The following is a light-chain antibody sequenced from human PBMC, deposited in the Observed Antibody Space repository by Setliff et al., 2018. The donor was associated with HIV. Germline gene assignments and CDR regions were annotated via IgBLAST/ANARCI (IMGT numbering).Light chain of an antibody. Sequence: QSVLTQAASVSGSPGQSISISCTGTSSDIGVYDYVSWYQQHPGEAPKLMLYDVSRRPSAISTRFSGSKSGSTAFLTISGLQTEDEADYYCTSYTNNSTYVFGTGTKVT. V-gene: IGLV2-14*03. CDR1: SSDIGVYDY. CDR2: DVS. CDR3: TSYTNNSTYV. J-gene: IGLJ1*01.